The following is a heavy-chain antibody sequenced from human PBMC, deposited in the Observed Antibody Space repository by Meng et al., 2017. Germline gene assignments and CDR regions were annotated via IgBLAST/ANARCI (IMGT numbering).Heavy chain of an antibody. J-gene: IGHJ4*02. Sequence: QVQLQESGPGLVKPSQTLSLTCTVSGGSISSGDYYWSWIRQPPGKGLEWIGYIYYSGSTYYNPSLKSRLTISVDTSKKQFSLKLTSVTAADTAVYYCARDGGSYDSSGYYYWGQGTLVTVSS. D-gene: IGHD3-22*01. CDR3: ARDGGSYDSSGYYY. V-gene: IGHV4-30-4*01. CDR1: GGSISSGDYY. CDR2: IYYSGST.